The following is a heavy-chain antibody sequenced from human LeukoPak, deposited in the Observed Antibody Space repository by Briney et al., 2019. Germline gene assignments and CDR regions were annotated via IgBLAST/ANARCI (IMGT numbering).Heavy chain of an antibody. CDR3: ARHTSMVRGVMKYYFDY. D-gene: IGHD3-10*01. CDR1: GGSISSSSYC. CDR2: IYYSGST. Sequence: PSETLSLTCTVSGGSISSSSYCWVWVRQPPGKGLEWIGSIYYSGSTYYNPSLKSRVTISVDTSKNQFSLRLNSVTAADTAVYYCARHTSMVRGVMKYYFDYWGQGTLATVSS. V-gene: IGHV4-39*01. J-gene: IGHJ4*02.